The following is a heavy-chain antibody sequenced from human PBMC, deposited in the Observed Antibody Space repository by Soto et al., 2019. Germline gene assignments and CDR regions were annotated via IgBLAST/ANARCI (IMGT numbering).Heavy chain of an antibody. CDR1: GYTFTSYD. D-gene: IGHD3-10*01. V-gene: IGHV1-18*01. CDR3: ASGWFGEFVYYFDY. J-gene: IGHJ4*02. Sequence: ASVKVSCKASGYTFTSYDINWVRQAPGQGLEWMGWISVYNGNTNYAQKLQGRVTMTTDTSTSTAYMELRSLRSDDTAVYYCASGWFGEFVYYFDYWGQGTLVTVSS. CDR2: ISVYNGNT.